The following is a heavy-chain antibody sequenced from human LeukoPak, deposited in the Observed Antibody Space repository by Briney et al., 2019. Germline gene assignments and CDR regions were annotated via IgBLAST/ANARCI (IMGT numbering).Heavy chain of an antibody. CDR3: AGEVVTAIQAGLDY. CDR1: GFTFSSYN. CDR2: ISSTSSYI. Sequence: GGSLRLSCAASGFTFSSYNMNWVRQAPGKGLEWVSSISSTSSYIYYADSVKGRFTISRDNAKNTLYLQMNSLRAEDTAVYYCAGEVVTAIQAGLDYWGQGTLVTVSS. V-gene: IGHV3-21*01. J-gene: IGHJ4*02. D-gene: IGHD2-21*02.